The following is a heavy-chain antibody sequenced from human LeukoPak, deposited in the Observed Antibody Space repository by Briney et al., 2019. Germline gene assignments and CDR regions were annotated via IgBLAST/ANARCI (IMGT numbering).Heavy chain of an antibody. CDR2: IFHSGST. Sequence: SETLSLTCSVSGYSISSGFYWGWIRQPPGKGLEWIGSIFHSGSTYYNPSLKSRVTISVDTSKNQFSLNLRSVTAADTAVYYCARGASGYCSGGSCYGLNDYWGQGTLVTVSS. J-gene: IGHJ4*02. D-gene: IGHD2-15*01. CDR3: ARGASGYCSGGSCYGLNDY. CDR1: GYSISSGFY. V-gene: IGHV4-38-2*02.